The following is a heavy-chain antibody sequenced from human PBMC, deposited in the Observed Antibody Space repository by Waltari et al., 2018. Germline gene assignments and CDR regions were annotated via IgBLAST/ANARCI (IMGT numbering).Heavy chain of an antibody. J-gene: IGHJ4*02. V-gene: IGHV3-48*04. D-gene: IGHD6-13*01. CDR1: GFTFSSYS. Sequence: EVQLVESGGGLVQPGGSLRLSCAASGFTFSSYSMNWVRQAPGKGLEWVSYISSSSSTIYYADSVKGRFTISRDNAKNSLYLQMNSLRAEDTAVYYCARDLFLGRSSWYRGYFDYWGQGTLVTVSS. CDR2: ISSSSSTI. CDR3: ARDLFLGRSSWYRGYFDY.